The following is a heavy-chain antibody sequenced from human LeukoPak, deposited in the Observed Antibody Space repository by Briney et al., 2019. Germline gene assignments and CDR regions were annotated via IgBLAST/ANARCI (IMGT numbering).Heavy chain of an antibody. J-gene: IGHJ2*01. Sequence: GGSLRLSCAASGFTFSTYGMHWVRQAPGKGLEWVAVIWYDGSNEYYADSVKGRFTISRDNSKNTVYLQMNSLRAEDTAVYYCARDRGTTSSSGWYFDPWGRGTLVTVSS. V-gene: IGHV3-33*01. CDR2: IWYDGSNE. D-gene: IGHD2-2*01. CDR3: ARDRGTTSSSGWYFDP. CDR1: GFTFSTYG.